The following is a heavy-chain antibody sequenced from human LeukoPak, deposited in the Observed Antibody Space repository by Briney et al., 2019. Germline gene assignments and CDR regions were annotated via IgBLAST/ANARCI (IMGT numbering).Heavy chain of an antibody. CDR3: ATRGSDFWSGFDY. D-gene: IGHD3-3*01. CDR2: FDPENAEI. J-gene: IGHJ4*02. CDR1: ESTLRELP. V-gene: IGHV1-24*01. Sequence: ASVKVSCKLSESTLRELPIQWVRQAGGKGLEWMAGFDPENAEIVYAQKFQGRVTMTEDTSTNTAYMELTSLTSDDTALYYCATRGSDFWSGFDYWGQGTQVTVSS.